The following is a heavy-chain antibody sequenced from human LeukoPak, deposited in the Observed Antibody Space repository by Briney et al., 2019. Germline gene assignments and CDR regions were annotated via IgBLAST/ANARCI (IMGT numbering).Heavy chain of an antibody. D-gene: IGHD2-15*01. CDR3: ARGPRATYCSGGSCYSAVHWFDP. CDR1: GFTFSSYE. J-gene: IGHJ5*02. CDR2: ISSSGSTI. V-gene: IGHV3-48*03. Sequence: QPGGSLRLSCAASGFTFSSYEMNWVRQAPGKGLEWVSYISSSGSTIYYADSVKGRFTISRDNAKNPLYLQMNSLRAEDTAVHYCARGPRATYCSGGSCYSAVHWFDPWGQGTLVTVSS.